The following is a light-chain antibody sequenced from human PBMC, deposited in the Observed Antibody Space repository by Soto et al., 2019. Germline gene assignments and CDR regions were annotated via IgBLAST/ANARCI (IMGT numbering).Light chain of an antibody. Sequence: IQMTQSPSSLSASVEDGVIITCRASQSISNHLNWYQQKPGKAPKLLIYKASSLESGVPSRFSGSGSGTEFTLTISSLQPDDFATYYCQQYNSYSWTFGQGTKVDIK. CDR2: KAS. CDR3: QQYNSYSWT. J-gene: IGKJ1*01. CDR1: QSISNH. V-gene: IGKV1-5*03.